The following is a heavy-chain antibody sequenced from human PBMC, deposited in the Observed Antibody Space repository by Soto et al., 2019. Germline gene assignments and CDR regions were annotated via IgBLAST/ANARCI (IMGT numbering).Heavy chain of an antibody. D-gene: IGHD3-22*01. CDR2: IVVGSGNT. J-gene: IGHJ4*02. CDR1: GFTFTSSA. V-gene: IGHV1-58*02. CDR3: ARAAYYYESSGYYPGDY. Sequence: SVKVSFKASGFTFTSSAMQWVRQARGQRLEWIGWIVVGSGNTNYAQKFQERVTITRDMSTSTAYMELSSLRSEDTAVYYCARAAYYYESSGYYPGDYWGQGTLVTVSS.